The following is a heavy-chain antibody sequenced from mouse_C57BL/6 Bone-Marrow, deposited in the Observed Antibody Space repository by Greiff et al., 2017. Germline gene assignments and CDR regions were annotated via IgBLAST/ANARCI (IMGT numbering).Heavy chain of an antibody. CDR2: IYPGSGST. CDR1: GYTFTSYW. J-gene: IGHJ4*01. CDR3: ARPTTTVVARYAMDY. Sequence: VQLQQPGAELVKPGASVKMSCKASGYTFTSYWITWVKQRPGQGLEWIGDIYPGSGSTNYNEKFKSKATLTVDTSSSTAYMQLSSLTSEDSAVYYCARPTTTVVARYAMDYWGQGTSVTVSS. V-gene: IGHV1-55*01. D-gene: IGHD1-1*01.